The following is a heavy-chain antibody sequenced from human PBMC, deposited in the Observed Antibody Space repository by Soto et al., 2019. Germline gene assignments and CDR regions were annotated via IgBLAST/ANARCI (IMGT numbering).Heavy chain of an antibody. V-gene: IGHV1-46*03. J-gene: IGHJ6*03. CDR3: ARALYYSNYYYYYYMDV. CDR1: GYTFTSYY. CDR2: INPSGGST. Sequence: GASVKVSCKASGYTFTSYYMHWVRQAPGQGLEWMGIINPSGGSTSYAQKFQGRVTMTRDTSTSTVYMELSSLRSEDTAVYYCARALYYSNYYYYYYMDVWGKGTTVTVSS. D-gene: IGHD4-4*01.